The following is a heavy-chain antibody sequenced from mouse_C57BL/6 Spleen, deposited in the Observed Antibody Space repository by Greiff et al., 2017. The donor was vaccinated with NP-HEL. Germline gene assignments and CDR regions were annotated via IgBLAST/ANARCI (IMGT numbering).Heavy chain of an antibody. CDR3: ARLTGMAY. CDR2: IWSGGST. Sequence: VQVVESGPGLVQPSQSLSITCTVSGFSLTSYGVHWVRQSPGKGLEWLGVIWSGGSTDYNAAFISRLSISKDNSKSQVFFKMNSLQADDTAIYYCARLTGMAYWGQGTLVTVSA. CDR1: GFSLTSYG. D-gene: IGHD4-1*01. J-gene: IGHJ3*01. V-gene: IGHV2-2*01.